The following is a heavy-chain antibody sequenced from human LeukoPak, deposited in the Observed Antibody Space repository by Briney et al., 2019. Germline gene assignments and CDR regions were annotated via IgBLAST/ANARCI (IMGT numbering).Heavy chain of an antibody. D-gene: IGHD3-22*01. CDR2: INHSGST. Sequence: SETLSLTCAVYGGSFSGYYWSWIRQPPGKGLEWIGEINHSGSTNYNPSLKSLVTISVDTSKNQLSLKLSSVTAADTAVYYCARKRDSSGYYLYYYYYYGMDVWGQGTTVTVSS. J-gene: IGHJ6*02. CDR3: ARKRDSSGYYLYYYYYYGMDV. V-gene: IGHV4-34*01. CDR1: GGSFSGYY.